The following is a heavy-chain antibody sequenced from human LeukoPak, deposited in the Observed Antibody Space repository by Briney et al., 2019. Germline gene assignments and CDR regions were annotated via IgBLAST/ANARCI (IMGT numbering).Heavy chain of an antibody. D-gene: IGHD3-22*01. CDR1: GFTFSSYS. V-gene: IGHV3-21*01. Sequence: PGGSLRLSCAASGFTFSSYSMNWVRQAPGKGLEWVSSISSSSSYIYYADSVKGRFTISRDNAENSLYLQMNSLRAEDTAVYYCARDALRYNYYDSSAQLKGSRLFDYWGQGTLVTVSS. CDR2: ISSSSSYI. CDR3: ARDALRYNYYDSSAQLKGSRLFDY. J-gene: IGHJ4*02.